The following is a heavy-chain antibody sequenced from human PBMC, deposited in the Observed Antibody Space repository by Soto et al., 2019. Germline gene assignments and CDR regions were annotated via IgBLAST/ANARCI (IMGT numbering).Heavy chain of an antibody. D-gene: IGHD5-12*01. CDR1: GFTFSSYS. V-gene: IGHV3-21*01. Sequence: EVQLVESGGGLVKPGGSLRLSCVASGFTFSSYSINWVRQAPGKGLEWVSSISGDSTYIFYADSLKGRFTISRDNARNSVYLQMHSLRADDTAVYYCARDAKPGYDFGYWGQGTLVTVSS. CDR3: ARDAKPGYDFGY. CDR2: ISGDSTYI. J-gene: IGHJ4*02.